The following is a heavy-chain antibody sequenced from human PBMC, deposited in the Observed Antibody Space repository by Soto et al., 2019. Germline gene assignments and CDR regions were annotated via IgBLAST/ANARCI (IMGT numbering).Heavy chain of an antibody. V-gene: IGHV3-30*18. CDR2: ISYDGSNK. D-gene: IGHD2-15*01. CDR1: GFTFSSYG. Sequence: GGSLRLSCAASGFTFSSYGMHWVRQAPGKGLEWVAVISYDGSNKYYADSVKGRFTISRDNSKNTLYLQMNSLRAEDTAVYYCAKAPPYYCSGGSCYPELFDYWGQGTLVTVSS. J-gene: IGHJ4*02. CDR3: AKAPPYYCSGGSCYPELFDY.